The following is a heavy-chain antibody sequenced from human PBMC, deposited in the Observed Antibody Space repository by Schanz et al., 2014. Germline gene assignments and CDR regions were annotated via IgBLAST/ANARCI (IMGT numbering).Heavy chain of an antibody. CDR3: ARDQSPYANSSDVRYFDY. CDR2: ISPYNGNT. Sequence: QVQLVQSGAEVKKPGASVKVSCKASGYTFVSYSMHWVRQAPGQGLEWMGWISPYNGNTNSAQTCQGRLTMTTDTSTSTAYMKLRSLRSDDTAVYYCARDQSPYANSSDVRYFDYWGQGSLVTVSS. D-gene: IGHD2-2*01. J-gene: IGHJ4*02. CDR1: GYTFVSYS. V-gene: IGHV1-18*04.